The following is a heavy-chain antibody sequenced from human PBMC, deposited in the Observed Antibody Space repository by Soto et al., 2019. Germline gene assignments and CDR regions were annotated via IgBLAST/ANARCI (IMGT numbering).Heavy chain of an antibody. V-gene: IGHV4-59*01. D-gene: IGHD3-22*01. Sequence: SETLSLTCTVSGGSISSYYWSWIRQPPGKGLEWIGYIYYSGSTNYNPSLKSRVTISVDTSKNQFSLELRSLKSDDTATYYCARDRLRGYDNSGFYSWGQGTLVTVSS. CDR1: GGSISSYY. J-gene: IGHJ4*02. CDR2: IYYSGST. CDR3: ARDRLRGYDNSGFYS.